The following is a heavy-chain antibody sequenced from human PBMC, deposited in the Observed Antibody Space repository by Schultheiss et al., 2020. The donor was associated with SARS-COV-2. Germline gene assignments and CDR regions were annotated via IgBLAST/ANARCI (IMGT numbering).Heavy chain of an antibody. Sequence: SQTLSLTCAVYGGSFSGYYWSWIRQPPGKGLEWIGEINHSGSTNYNPSLKSRVTISVDTSKNQFSLKLSSVTAADTAVYYCARFPWDTAMVGAFYFDYWGQGTLVTVSS. CDR3: ARFPWDTAMVGAFYFDY. V-gene: IGHV4-34*01. J-gene: IGHJ4*02. CDR1: GGSFSGYY. D-gene: IGHD5-18*01. CDR2: INHSGST.